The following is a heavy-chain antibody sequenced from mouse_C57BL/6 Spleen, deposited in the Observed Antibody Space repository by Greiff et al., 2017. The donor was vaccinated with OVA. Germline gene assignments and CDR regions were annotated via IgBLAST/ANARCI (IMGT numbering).Heavy chain of an antibody. V-gene: IGHV3-6*01. CDR1: GYSITSGYY. D-gene: IGHD2-4*01. CDR2: ISYDGSN. J-gene: IGHJ3*01. CDR3: ARDNDYDETWFAY. Sequence: EVQLQESGPGLVKPSQSLSLTCSVTGYSITSGYYWNWIRQFPGNKLEWMGYISYDGSNNYNPSLKNRISITRDTSKNQFFLKLNSVTTEDTATYYCARDNDYDETWFAYWGQGTLVTVSA.